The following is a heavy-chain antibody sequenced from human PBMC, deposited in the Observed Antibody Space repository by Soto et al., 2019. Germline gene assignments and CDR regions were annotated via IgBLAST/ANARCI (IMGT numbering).Heavy chain of an antibody. CDR1: GDSVSSNSAA. CDR3: ARDPPVLRFLEWLLENDGFVI. V-gene: IGHV6-1*01. CDR2: TYYRSKWYN. J-gene: IGHJ3*02. D-gene: IGHD3-3*01. Sequence: SQTLSLTCAISGDSVSSNSAAWNWIRQCPSRGLEWLGRTYYRSKWYNDYAVSVKSRITINPDTSKNQFSLQLNSVTPEDTAVYYCARDPPVLRFLEWLLENDGFVIWGKGTMVTVPS.